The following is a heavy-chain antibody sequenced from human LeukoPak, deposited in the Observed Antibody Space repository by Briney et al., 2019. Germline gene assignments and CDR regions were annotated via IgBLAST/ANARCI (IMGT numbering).Heavy chain of an antibody. CDR2: IYYSGST. CDR1: GGSFSGYY. J-gene: IGHJ4*02. CDR3: ARVTTVVT. D-gene: IGHD4-23*01. V-gene: IGHV4-34*01. Sequence: PSETLSLTCAVYGGSFSGYYWSWIRQPPGKGLEWIGSIYYSGSTYYNPSLKSRVTISVDTSKNQFSLKLSSVTAADTAVYYCARVTTVVTWGQGTLVTVSS.